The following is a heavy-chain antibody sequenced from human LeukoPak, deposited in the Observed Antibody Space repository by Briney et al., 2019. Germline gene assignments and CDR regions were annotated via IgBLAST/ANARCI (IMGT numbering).Heavy chain of an antibody. CDR1: GYTFTSYG. J-gene: IGHJ6*02. V-gene: IGHV1-18*01. D-gene: IGHD6-19*01. CDR2: ISAYNGNT. Sequence: ASVKVSCKTSGYTFTSYGISWVRQAPGQGLEWMGWISAYNGNTNYAQKLQGRVTMTTGTSTSTAYMELRSLRSDDTAVYYCAREDSSGWYLGYYYYGMDVWGQGTTVTVSS. CDR3: AREDSSGWYLGYYYYGMDV.